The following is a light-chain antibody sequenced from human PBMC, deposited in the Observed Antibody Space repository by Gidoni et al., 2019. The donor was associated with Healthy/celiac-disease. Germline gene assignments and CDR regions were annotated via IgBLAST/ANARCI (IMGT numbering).Light chain of an antibody. Sequence: QSVLTQPPSVPAAPAQKVTISCSGSSSNIGNNYVSWYQQLPGTAPKLPIYDNDNRPSGIPDRFSGSKSGTSATLGITGLQTGDEADYYCGTWDSSLSAVVFGGGTKLTVL. CDR3: GTWDSSLSAVV. V-gene: IGLV1-51*01. J-gene: IGLJ2*01. CDR1: SSNIGNNY. CDR2: DND.